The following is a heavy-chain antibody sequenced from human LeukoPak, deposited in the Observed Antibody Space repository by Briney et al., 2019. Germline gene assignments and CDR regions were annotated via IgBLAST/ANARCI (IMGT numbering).Heavy chain of an antibody. CDR1: GFSLSSSGVG. CDR3: AHSAMVREMDYGMDV. CDR2: IYWDDDK. J-gene: IGHJ6*04. Sequence: KESGPTLVKPTQTLTLTCTFSGFSLSSSGVGVNWIRQPPGQALEWLALIYWDDDKRYSPSLSSRLTITKDTSKNQVVLTMTNMDPVDTATYYCAHSAMVREMDYGMDVWGKGTRVTVSS. D-gene: IGHD3-10*01. V-gene: IGHV2-5*02.